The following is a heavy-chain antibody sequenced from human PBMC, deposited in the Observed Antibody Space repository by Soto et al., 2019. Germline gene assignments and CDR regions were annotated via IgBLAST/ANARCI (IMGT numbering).Heavy chain of an antibody. Sequence: GGSLRLSCAASGFTFSSYGMHWVRQAPGKGLEWVAVISYDGSNKYYADSVKGRFTISRDNSKNTLYLQMNSLRAEDTAVYYCAKAHGGTMVRGVITHGNYYGMDVWGQGTTVTVSS. J-gene: IGHJ6*02. V-gene: IGHV3-30*18. CDR1: GFTFSSYG. CDR2: ISYDGSNK. D-gene: IGHD3-10*01. CDR3: AKAHGGTMVRGVITHGNYYGMDV.